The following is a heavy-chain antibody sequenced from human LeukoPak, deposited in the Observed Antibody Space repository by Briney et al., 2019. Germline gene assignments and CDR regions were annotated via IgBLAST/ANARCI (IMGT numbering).Heavy chain of an antibody. Sequence: SETLSLTCTVSGGSISSCYWSWIRQPAGKGLEWIGRIYTSGSTNYNPSLKSRVTMSVDTSKNQFSLKLSSVTAADTAVYYCARDSRSSWSSFDYWGQGTLVTVSS. CDR3: ARDSRSSWSSFDY. J-gene: IGHJ4*02. V-gene: IGHV4-4*07. CDR2: IYTSGST. D-gene: IGHD6-13*01. CDR1: GGSISSCY.